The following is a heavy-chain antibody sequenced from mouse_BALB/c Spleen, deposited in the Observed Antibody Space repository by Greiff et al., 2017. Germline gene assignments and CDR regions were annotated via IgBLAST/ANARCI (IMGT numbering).Heavy chain of an antibody. V-gene: IGHV1-80*01. CDR2: IYPGDGDT. J-gene: IGHJ2*01. Sequence: VQVVESGAELVRPGSSVKISCKASGYAFSSYWMNWVKQRPGQGLEWIGQIYPGDGDTNYNGKFKGKATLTADKSSSTAYMQLSSLTSEDSAVYFCARELLRLLDYWGQGTTLTVSS. D-gene: IGHD1-2*01. CDR1: GYAFSSYW. CDR3: ARELLRLLDY.